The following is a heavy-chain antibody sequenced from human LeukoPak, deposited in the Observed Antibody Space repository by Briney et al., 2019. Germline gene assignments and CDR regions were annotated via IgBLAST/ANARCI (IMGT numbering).Heavy chain of an antibody. CDR1: GFTFSSYW. CDR3: ARDLEEWLDYDALDI. V-gene: IGHV3-74*01. J-gene: IGHJ3*02. D-gene: IGHD6-19*01. CDR2: INSDGSST. Sequence: GGSLRLSCAASGFTFSSYWMHWVRQAPGKGLVWVSRINSDGSSTSYADSVKGRFTISRDNAKNTLYLQMNSLRAEDTAVYYCARDLEEWLDYDALDIWGQGTMVTVSS.